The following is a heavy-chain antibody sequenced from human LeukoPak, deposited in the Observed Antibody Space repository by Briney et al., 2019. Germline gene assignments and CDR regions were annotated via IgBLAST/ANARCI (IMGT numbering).Heavy chain of an antibody. CDR2: INHSVST. Sequence: SETVSLTCAVYGGSFSGYYWSWIRQPPGKGLEWIGEINHSVSTNYNPSLKSRGTISVDTSKNQFSLKLSSVTAADTAVYYCARGRGYYDSSGYYYRPLFDYWGQGTLVTVSS. V-gene: IGHV4-34*01. CDR3: ARGRGYYDSSGYYYRPLFDY. D-gene: IGHD3-22*01. CDR1: GGSFSGYY. J-gene: IGHJ4*02.